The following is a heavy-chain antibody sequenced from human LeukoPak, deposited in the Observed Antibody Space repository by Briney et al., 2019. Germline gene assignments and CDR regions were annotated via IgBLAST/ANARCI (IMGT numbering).Heavy chain of an antibody. CDR2: IYTSGST. CDR3: AREYSSSSGKALDY. Sequence: SETLSLTCTVSSGSLGSYYWNWLRQPAGKGLEWIGHIYTSGSTNYNPSLKSRVTMSVDTYKNQFSLKLNSVTAADTAFYYCAREYSSSSGKALDYWGQGTLVTVSS. J-gene: IGHJ4*02. CDR1: SGSLGSYY. V-gene: IGHV4-4*07. D-gene: IGHD6-6*01.